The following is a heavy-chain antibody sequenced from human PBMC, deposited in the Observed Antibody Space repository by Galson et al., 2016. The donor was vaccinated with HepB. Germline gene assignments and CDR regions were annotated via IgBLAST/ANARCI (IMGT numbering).Heavy chain of an antibody. Sequence: SETLSLTCTVSGGSISTYYWSWIRQPPGKSLEWIGYIHYSGSTNCNPSLKTQVTISVDTSQTQFSLNLRSVTAADTATSYCARAPDSGFNVYGWSHWGQGALVTVSS. CDR1: GGSISTYY. J-gene: IGHJ4*02. V-gene: IGHV4-59*12. D-gene: IGHD1-26*01. CDR3: ARAPDSGFNVYGWSH. CDR2: IHYSGST.